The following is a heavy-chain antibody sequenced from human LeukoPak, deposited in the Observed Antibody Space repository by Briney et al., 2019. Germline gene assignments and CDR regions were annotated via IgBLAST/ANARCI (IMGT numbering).Heavy chain of an antibody. J-gene: IGHJ6*02. CDR3: ARGQKSITMVRGVITYYYGMDV. V-gene: IGHV1-8*01. CDR1: GYTFASYD. Sequence: GASVKVSCKASGYTFASYDINWVRQATGQGLEWMGWMNPNSGNTGYAQKFQGRVTMTRNTSISTAYMELSSLRSEDTAVYYCARGQKSITMVRGVITYYYGMDVWGQGTTVTVSS. D-gene: IGHD3-10*01. CDR2: MNPNSGNT.